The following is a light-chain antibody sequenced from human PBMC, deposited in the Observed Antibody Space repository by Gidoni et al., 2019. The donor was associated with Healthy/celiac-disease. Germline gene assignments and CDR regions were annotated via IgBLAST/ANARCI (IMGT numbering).Light chain of an antibody. V-gene: IGKV3-15*01. CDR3: QQYNNWPPWT. CDR1: QSVSSN. CDR2: GAS. J-gene: IGKJ1*01. Sequence: EIVMPQPPSTLSVSPGERATLSCRASQSVSSNLAWYQQKPGQAPRPLIYGASTRATGIPARFSGSGSGTEFTLTISSLQSEDFAVYYCQQYNNWPPWTFGQGTKVEIK.